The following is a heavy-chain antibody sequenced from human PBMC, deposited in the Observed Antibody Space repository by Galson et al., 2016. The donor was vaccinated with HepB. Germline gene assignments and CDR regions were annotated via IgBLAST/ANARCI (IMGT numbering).Heavy chain of an antibody. Sequence: SLRLSCAASGFTLKNYWMHWVRQVPGKGLVWVSRINPDGTSTAYADFVKGRVTNSRDNDKDTVHLQLRSLRVEDTARYYCARARYSDSSGYNWGHGTLVTVSS. J-gene: IGHJ4*01. V-gene: IGHV3-74*03. D-gene: IGHD3-22*01. CDR2: INPDGTST. CDR3: ARARYSDSSGYN. CDR1: GFTLKNYW.